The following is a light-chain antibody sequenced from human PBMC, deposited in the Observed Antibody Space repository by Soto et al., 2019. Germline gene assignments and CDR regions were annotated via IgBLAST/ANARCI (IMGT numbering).Light chain of an antibody. J-gene: IGLJ1*01. V-gene: IGLV2-8*01. Sequence: QSVLTQPPSASGSPGQSVAISCTGTSSDVGGYNYVSWYQQHPGKAPKLMIYAVNKRPSGVPDRFSGSKSGNTASLTVSGLQAEEEADYYCSSYAGSSNVFGTGTKLTVL. CDR3: SSYAGSSNV. CDR1: SSDVGGYNY. CDR2: AVN.